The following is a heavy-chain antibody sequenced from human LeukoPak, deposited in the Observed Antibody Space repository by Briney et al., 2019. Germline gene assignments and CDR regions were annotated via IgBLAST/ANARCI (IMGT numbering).Heavy chain of an antibody. V-gene: IGHV4-38-2*01. J-gene: IGHJ4*02. D-gene: IGHD6-13*01. CDR2: IYHSGST. CDR1: GYSISSGYY. CDR3: ARHRVAAAGTIGSKPFDY. Sequence: SETLSLTCAVSGYSISSGYYWGWIRQPPGKGLEWIGSIYHSGSTYYNPSLKSRVTISVDTSKNQFSLKLSSVTAADTAVYYCARHRVAAAGTIGSKPFDYWGQGTLVTASS.